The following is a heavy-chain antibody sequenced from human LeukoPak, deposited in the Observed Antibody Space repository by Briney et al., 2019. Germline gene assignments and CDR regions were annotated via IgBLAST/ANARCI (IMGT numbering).Heavy chain of an antibody. D-gene: IGHD2-2*01. CDR2: VNPSGGST. CDR1: GYTFTSYY. J-gene: IGHJ3*02. Sequence: ASVKVSCKASGYTFTSYYMHWVREAPGQALEWMGIVNPSGGSTSYAQKFQGRVTMTRDTSTSTVYMELSSLRSEDTAVYYCARDVGCSSTSCYVDAFDIWGQGTMVTVSS. V-gene: IGHV1-46*01. CDR3: ARDVGCSSTSCYVDAFDI.